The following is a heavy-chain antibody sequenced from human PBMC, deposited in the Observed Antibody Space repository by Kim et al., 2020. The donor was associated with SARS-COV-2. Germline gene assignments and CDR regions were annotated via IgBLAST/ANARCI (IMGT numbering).Heavy chain of an antibody. D-gene: IGHD6-13*01. V-gene: IGHV3-15*01. Sequence: KGRFTISRDDSDSTLYLQMNSLKTEDTAVYYCTPARIAAGGHYYYYGMEVWGQGTTVTVSS. J-gene: IGHJ6*02. CDR3: TPARIAAGGHYYYYGMEV.